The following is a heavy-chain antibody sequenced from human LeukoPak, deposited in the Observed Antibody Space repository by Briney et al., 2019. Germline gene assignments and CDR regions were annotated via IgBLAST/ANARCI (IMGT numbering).Heavy chain of an antibody. J-gene: IGHJ6*02. CDR3: ARGRVPASHGNYYYGMDV. D-gene: IGHD2-2*01. CDR2: IYYSGST. CDR1: GGSISSYY. Sequence: PSETLSLTCTVSGGSISSYYWSWIRQPPGKGLEWIGYIYYSGSTNYNPSLKSRVTISVDTSKNQFSLKLSSVTAADTAVYYCARGRVPASHGNYYYGMDVWGQGTTVTVSS. V-gene: IGHV4-59*01.